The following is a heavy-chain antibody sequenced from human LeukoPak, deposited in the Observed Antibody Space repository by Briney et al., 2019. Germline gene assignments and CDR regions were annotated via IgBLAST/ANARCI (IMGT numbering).Heavy chain of an antibody. CDR1: GYTFTGYY. V-gene: IGHV1-2*02. CDR3: ASIGTGGSSWYEGDY. CDR2: INPNSGGT. J-gene: IGHJ4*02. D-gene: IGHD6-13*01. Sequence: GASVKVSCKASGYTFTGYYMHWVRQVPGQGLEWMGWINPNSGGTNYAQKFQGRVTMTRDTSISTAYMELSRLRSDDTAVYYCASIGTGGSSWYEGDYWGQGTLVTVSS.